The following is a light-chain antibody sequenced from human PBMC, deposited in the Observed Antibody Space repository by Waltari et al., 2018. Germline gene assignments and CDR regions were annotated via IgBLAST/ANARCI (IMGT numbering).Light chain of an antibody. Sequence: EIVLTQSPATLSLSPGERATLSCRASQRVSNFLAWYQQKPGQAPRLLIYHASNRATGIPDRFSGRGSGTDFTLTISSLEPGDSAVYYCQQRANWPPLTFGGGTRVEI. CDR1: QRVSNF. J-gene: IGKJ4*01. V-gene: IGKV3-11*01. CDR3: QQRANWPPLT. CDR2: HAS.